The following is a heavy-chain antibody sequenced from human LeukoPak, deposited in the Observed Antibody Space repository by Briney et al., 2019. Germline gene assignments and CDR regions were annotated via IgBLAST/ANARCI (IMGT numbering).Heavy chain of an antibody. CDR1: RVTCSGKA. D-gene: IGHD3-9*01. CDR2: ISGSGGSA. V-gene: IGHV3-23*01. J-gene: IGHJ4*02. CDR3: ARSGVLRYFGNS. Sequence: GCPRLSYADSRVTCSGKAMSSVGDASGKKLKGVSAISGSGGSAYYADSVKGRFTISRDNSKNTLYLQMNSLRAEDTAVYYCARSGVLRYFGNSWGQGTLVTVSS.